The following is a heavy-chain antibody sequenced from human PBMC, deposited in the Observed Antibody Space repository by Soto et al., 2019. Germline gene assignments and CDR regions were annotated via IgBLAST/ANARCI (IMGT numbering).Heavy chain of an antibody. V-gene: IGHV1-46*01. Sequence: QVQLVQSGAEVKKPGASVKVSCKASGYTFTSYYMHWVRQAPGQGLEWMGIIKPSGGSTSYAQKLQGRVPMTRDASTSTVYMELSSLRSEDTAVYYCARERAPLVVRGVSPHYGMDVWGQGTTVTVSS. J-gene: IGHJ6*02. D-gene: IGHD3-10*01. CDR3: ARERAPLVVRGVSPHYGMDV. CDR1: GYTFTSYY. CDR2: IKPSGGST.